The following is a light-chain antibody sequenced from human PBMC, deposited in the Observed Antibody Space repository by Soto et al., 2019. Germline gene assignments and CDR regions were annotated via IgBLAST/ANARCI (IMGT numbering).Light chain of an antibody. CDR3: QQYNNWPPWT. CDR2: GSS. J-gene: IGKJ1*01. V-gene: IGKV3-15*01. Sequence: EIVMTQSPATLSVSPGEGATLSCRASQSVSSSLAWYQQRPGQAPRLLIYGSSTRATGIPARFSGSGFGTEFTLTISSLQSEDFAVYYCQQYNNWPPWTFGQGTKVDIK. CDR1: QSVSSS.